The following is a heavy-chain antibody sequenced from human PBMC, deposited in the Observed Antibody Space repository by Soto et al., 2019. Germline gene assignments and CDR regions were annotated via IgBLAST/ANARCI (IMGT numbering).Heavy chain of an antibody. CDR2: IYYSGST. Sequence: PSETLSLTCTVSGGSISSYYWSWIRQPPGKGLEWIGYIYYSGSTNYNPSLKSRVTISVDKSKNQFSLKLSSVTAADTAVYYCATFRIGATVTDYYGMDVWGQGTTVTVSS. J-gene: IGHJ6*02. D-gene: IGHD4-4*01. CDR3: ATFRIGATVTDYYGMDV. V-gene: IGHV4-59*12. CDR1: GGSISSYY.